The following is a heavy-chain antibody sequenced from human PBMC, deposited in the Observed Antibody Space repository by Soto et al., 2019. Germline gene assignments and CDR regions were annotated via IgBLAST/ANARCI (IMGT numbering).Heavy chain of an antibody. CDR3: ARVVTIFGVVITYGMGV. Sequence: GGSLRLSCAASGFTFSDYYMSWIRQAPGRGLEWVSYISSSSSYTNYADSVKGRFTISRDNAKNSLYLQMNSLRAEDTAVYYCARVVTIFGVVITYGMGVWGQGTTVTVSS. D-gene: IGHD3-3*01. CDR2: ISSSSSYT. CDR1: GFTFSDYY. V-gene: IGHV3-11*06. J-gene: IGHJ6*02.